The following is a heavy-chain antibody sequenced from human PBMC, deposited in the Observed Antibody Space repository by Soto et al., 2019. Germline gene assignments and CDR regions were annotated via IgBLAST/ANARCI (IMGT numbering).Heavy chain of an antibody. V-gene: IGHV4-34*01. CDR1: GGSFSGYY. CDR3: ARGSIDRSGRGYMDV. CDR2: INHSGST. Sequence: SETLSLTCAVYGGSFSGYYWSWIRQPPGKGLEWIGEINHSGSTNYNPSLKSRGTISVNTSKNQLSLKLSSVTAADTAVYYCARGSIDRSGRGYMDVWGKGTTVTVSS. J-gene: IGHJ6*03. D-gene: IGHD3-10*01.